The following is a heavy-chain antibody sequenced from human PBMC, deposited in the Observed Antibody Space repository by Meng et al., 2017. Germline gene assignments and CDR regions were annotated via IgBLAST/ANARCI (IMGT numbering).Heavy chain of an antibody. V-gene: IGHV3-21*01. CDR2: ISSSSSYI. Sequence: GESLKISCAASGFTFSSYSMNWVRQAPGKGLEWVSSISSSSSYIYYADSVKGRFTISRDNAKNSLYLQMNSLRAEDTAVYYCVRDPDDFWSGYLDYWGQGTLVTVSS. CDR3: VRDPDDFWSGYLDY. CDR1: GFTFSSYS. D-gene: IGHD3-3*01. J-gene: IGHJ4*02.